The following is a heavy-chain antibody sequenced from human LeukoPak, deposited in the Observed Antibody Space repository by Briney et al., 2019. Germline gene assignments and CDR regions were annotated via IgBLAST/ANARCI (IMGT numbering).Heavy chain of an antibody. J-gene: IGHJ3*02. V-gene: IGHV3-23*01. CDR1: GFTFSSYA. Sequence: GGSLRLSCAASGFTFSSYAMSWVRQAPEKGLEWVSAISGSGHSTYYADSVKGRFTISRDNSKSTLFLQMDSLRAEDTAVYYCAKDMAYYYDSSGYYSHAFDIWGQGTMVTVSS. CDR3: AKDMAYYYDSSGYYSHAFDI. CDR2: ISGSGHST. D-gene: IGHD3-22*01.